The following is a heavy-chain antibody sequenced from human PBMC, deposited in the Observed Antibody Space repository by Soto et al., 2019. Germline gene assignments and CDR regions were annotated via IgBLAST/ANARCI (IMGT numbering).Heavy chain of an antibody. CDR3: ARDRCSSASCCDVGV. CDR2: ISSSSSYI. D-gene: IGHD2-2*01. Sequence: EVQLVESGGGLVKPGGSLRLSCAASGFSFSSYSMNWVRQAPGKGLEWVSSISSSSSYIYHADSVKGRFTISRDNAKKSLYRQMNSLRAEDTAVYYCARDRCSSASCCDVGVGGQGTLVTVSS. CDR1: GFSFSSYS. J-gene: IGHJ4*02. V-gene: IGHV3-21*01.